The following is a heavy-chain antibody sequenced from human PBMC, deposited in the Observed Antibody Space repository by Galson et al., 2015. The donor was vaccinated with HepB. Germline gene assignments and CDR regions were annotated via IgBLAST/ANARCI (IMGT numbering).Heavy chain of an antibody. J-gene: IGHJ4*02. CDR3: ARDRDWNYYSFDY. D-gene: IGHD1-7*01. CDR2: ISSSGSTI. V-gene: IGHV3-48*03. CDR1: GFTFSSYE. Sequence: SLRLSCAASGFTFSSYEMNWVRQAPGKGLEWVSYISSSGSTIYYADSVKGRFTISRDNAKNSLYLQMNSLRVEDTAVYFCARDRDWNYYSFDYWGQGTLVTVSS.